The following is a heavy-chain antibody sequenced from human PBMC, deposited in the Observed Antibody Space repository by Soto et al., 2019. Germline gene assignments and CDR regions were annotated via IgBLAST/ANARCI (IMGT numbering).Heavy chain of an antibody. CDR2: INPNGGVT. CDR3: ARKSGGATATLDDYYFYMDV. V-gene: IGHV1-2*04. Sequence: QVQLVQSGAEVKRPGASVTVSCRSSGDTFNDYYIHWVRQAPGQGLEWMGWINPNGGVTKYAQKFQGWVSMTRDTSIRTVYMQLSRLRSDDTAVYYCARKSGGATATLDDYYFYMDVWGTGTTVTVSS. CDR1: GDTFNDYY. D-gene: IGHD5-12*01. J-gene: IGHJ6*03.